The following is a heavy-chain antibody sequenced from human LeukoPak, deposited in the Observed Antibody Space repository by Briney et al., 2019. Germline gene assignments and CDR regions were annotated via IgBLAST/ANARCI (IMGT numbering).Heavy chain of an antibody. Sequence: SETLSLTCTVSGGSISSSSYYWGWIRQPPGKGLEWIGGIYYSGSTYYNPSLKSRVTISVDTSKNQFSLKLSSVTAADTAVYYCARDGYNRGFDYWGQGTLVTVSS. J-gene: IGHJ4*02. V-gene: IGHV4-39*07. CDR1: GGSISSSSYY. CDR2: IYYSGST. D-gene: IGHD5-24*01. CDR3: ARDGYNRGFDY.